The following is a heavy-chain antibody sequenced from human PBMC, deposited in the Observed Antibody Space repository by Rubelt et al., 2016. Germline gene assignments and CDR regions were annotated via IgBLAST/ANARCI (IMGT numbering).Heavy chain of an antibody. CDR1: GFTVSSYY. CDR2: IYSGGAT. J-gene: IGHJ4*02. Sequence: GGGLVQPGGSLRLSCAASGFTVSSYYMSWVRQAPGKGLECVSVIYSGGATYYADSVKGRFTISRDNSKNTLYLQMNSLRAEDTAVYYCARDGLGYYDYVWGSYRSSFFDYWGQGTLVTVSS. CDR3: ARDGLGYYDYVWGSYRSSFFDY. D-gene: IGHD3-16*02. V-gene: IGHV3-66*01.